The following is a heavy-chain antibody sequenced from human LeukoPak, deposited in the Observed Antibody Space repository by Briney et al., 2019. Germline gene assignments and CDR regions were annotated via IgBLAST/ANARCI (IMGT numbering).Heavy chain of an antibody. V-gene: IGHV3-48*04. Sequence: GGSLRLSCAASGFTFSSYSMNWVRQAPGKGLEWVSYISSSSSTIYYADSVKGRFTISRDNAKNSLYLQMNSLRAEDTAVYYCARGLPGYRYHFDYWGQGTLVTVSS. CDR1: GFTFSSYS. J-gene: IGHJ4*02. D-gene: IGHD3-9*01. CDR2: ISSSSSTI. CDR3: ARGLPGYRYHFDY.